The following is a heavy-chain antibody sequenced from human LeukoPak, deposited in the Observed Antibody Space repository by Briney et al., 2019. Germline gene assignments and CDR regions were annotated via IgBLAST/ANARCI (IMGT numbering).Heavy chain of an antibody. CDR2: IYYSGST. V-gene: IGHV4-31*03. CDR1: GGSISSGVYY. Sequence: PSQTLSLTCTVSGGSISSGVYYWSWIRQHPGKGLEWIGYIYYSGSTYYNPSLKSRVTISVDTSKNQFSLKLSSVTAADTAVYYCARGPPRYCSSTSCFTQNPFDYWGQGTLVTVSS. D-gene: IGHD2-2*02. J-gene: IGHJ4*02. CDR3: ARGPPRYCSSTSCFTQNPFDY.